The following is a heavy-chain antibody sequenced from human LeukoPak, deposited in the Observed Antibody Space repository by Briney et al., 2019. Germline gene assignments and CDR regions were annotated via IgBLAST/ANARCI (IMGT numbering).Heavy chain of an antibody. J-gene: IGHJ3*02. V-gene: IGHV3-30*18. CDR1: GFTFSSYG. D-gene: IGHD6-13*01. CDR2: ISYDGSNK. CDR3: AKASRRGTGYSSSRYDAFDI. Sequence: GGSLRLSCAASGFTFSSYGMHWVRQAPGKGLEWVAVISYDGSNKYYADSVKGRFTISRDNSKNTLYLQMNSLRAEDTAVYYCAKASRRGTGYSSSRYDAFDIWGQGTMVTVSS.